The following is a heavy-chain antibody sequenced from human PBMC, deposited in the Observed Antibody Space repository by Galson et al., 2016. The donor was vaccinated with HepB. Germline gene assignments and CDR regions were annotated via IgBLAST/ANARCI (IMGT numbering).Heavy chain of an antibody. D-gene: IGHD7-27*01. CDR1: GYTFTRYG. V-gene: IGHV1-18*04. Sequence: SVKVSCKAYGYTFTRYGISWVRQAPGQGLEWLGWISAYNGNTEYAQNVQGRVTMTTETYTSTAYMELWSLKSDDTAVYYCVRDINWGKRGLLDSLGDYWGQGTLVTVSS. CDR3: VRDINWGKRGLLDSLGDY. CDR2: ISAYNGNT. J-gene: IGHJ4*02.